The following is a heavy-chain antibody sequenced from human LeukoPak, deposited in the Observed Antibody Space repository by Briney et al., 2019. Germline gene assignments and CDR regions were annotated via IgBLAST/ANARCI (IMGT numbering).Heavy chain of an antibody. Sequence: ASVKASCKASGYTFTGYYMHWVRQAPGQGLEWMGWINPNSGGTNYAQKFQGRVTMTRDTSISTAYMELSRLRSDDTAVYYCARELSGSYPMGYYYYGMDVWGQGTTVTVSS. CDR2: INPNSGGT. J-gene: IGHJ6*02. D-gene: IGHD1-26*01. CDR3: ARELSGSYPMGYYYYGMDV. V-gene: IGHV1-2*02. CDR1: GYTFTGYY.